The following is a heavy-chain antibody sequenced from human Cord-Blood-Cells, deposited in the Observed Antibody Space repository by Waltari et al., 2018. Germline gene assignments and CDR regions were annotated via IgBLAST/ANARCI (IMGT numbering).Heavy chain of an antibody. CDR2: INPNSGGT. Sequence: GQGLEWMGWINPNSGGTNYAQKFQGRVTMTRDTSISTANMELSRLRSDDTAVYYCARIDAFDIWGQGTMVTVSS. CDR3: ARIDAFDI. J-gene: IGHJ3*02. V-gene: IGHV1-2*02.